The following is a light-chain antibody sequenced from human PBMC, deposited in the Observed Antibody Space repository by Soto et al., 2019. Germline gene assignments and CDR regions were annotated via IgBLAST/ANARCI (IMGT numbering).Light chain of an antibody. CDR3: QQQGT. J-gene: IGKJ2*01. Sequence: ESVLTQSTGTLSLSPGERATLSCRASRSLSSSYVVWYQQKPGQASRLLIYAASRRATGIPDRFSGSGSATEYTLTISRLEPEDFAVYYCQQQGTFGQGTKLEIK. CDR2: AAS. CDR1: RSLSSSY. V-gene: IGKV3-20*01.